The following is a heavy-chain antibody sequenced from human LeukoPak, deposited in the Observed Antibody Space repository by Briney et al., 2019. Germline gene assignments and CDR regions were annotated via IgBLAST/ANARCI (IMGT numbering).Heavy chain of an antibody. Sequence: SQTLSLTCTVSGGSISSGSYYWSWIRQPAGKGLEWIGRIYTSGSTNYNPSLKSRVTISVDTSKNQFSLKLSSVTAADTAVYYCARGGGSGSFYIDAFDIWGQGTMVTVSS. J-gene: IGHJ3*02. V-gene: IGHV4-61*02. CDR3: ARGGGSGSFYIDAFDI. CDR2: IYTSGST. D-gene: IGHD3-10*01. CDR1: GGSISSGSYY.